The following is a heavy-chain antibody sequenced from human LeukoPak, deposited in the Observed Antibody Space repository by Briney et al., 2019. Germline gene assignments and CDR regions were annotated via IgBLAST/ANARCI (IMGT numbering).Heavy chain of an antibody. D-gene: IGHD3-10*01. CDR3: ARASMVRGAPHDY. J-gene: IGHJ4*02. Sequence: LGGSLRLPCPAPGFPLSRYSMNWVRQAPGKGLEWVSYISSSSSTIYYADPVKGRFTISRDNAKNSLYLQMNSLRADDTAVYYCARASMVRGAPHDYWGQGTLVTVSS. CDR2: ISSSSSTI. CDR1: GFPLSRYS. V-gene: IGHV3-48*01.